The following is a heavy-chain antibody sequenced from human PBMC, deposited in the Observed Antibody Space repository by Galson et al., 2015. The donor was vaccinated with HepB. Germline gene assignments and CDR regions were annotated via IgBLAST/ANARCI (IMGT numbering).Heavy chain of an antibody. J-gene: IGHJ6*02. CDR1: RFTFSSYW. CDR2: IKQDGSEK. CDR3: ARDGSFGDYSYSYGMDV. V-gene: IGHV3-7*01. Sequence: SLRLSCAASRFTFSSYWMSWVRQAPGKGLEWVANIKQDGSEKYYVDSVKGRFTISRDNAKNSLYLQMNSLRAEDTAVYYCARDGSFGDYSYSYGMDVWGQGTPVTVSS. D-gene: IGHD3-10*01.